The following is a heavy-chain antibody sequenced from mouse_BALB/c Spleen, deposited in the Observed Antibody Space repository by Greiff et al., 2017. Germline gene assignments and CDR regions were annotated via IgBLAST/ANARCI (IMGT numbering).Heavy chain of an antibody. CDR3: ATYSKYGGAY. CDR2: ISSGGGST. V-gene: IGHV5-12-2*01. J-gene: IGHJ3*01. D-gene: IGHD2-5*01. Sequence: EVLLVESGGGLVQPGGSLKLSCAASGFTFSSYTMSWVRQTPEKRLEWVAYISSGGGSTYYPDTVKGRFTISRDNATNTLYLQMSSLKSEDTAMYSCATYSKYGGAYWGQGTLVTVSA. CDR1: GFTFSSYT.